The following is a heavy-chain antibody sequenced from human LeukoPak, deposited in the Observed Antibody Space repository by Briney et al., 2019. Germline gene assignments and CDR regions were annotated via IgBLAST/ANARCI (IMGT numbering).Heavy chain of an antibody. Sequence: PSETLSLTCTVSGGSISSSSYYWGWLRQPPGKGLEWIGSIYYSGSTYYNPSLKSRVTISVDTSKNQFSLKLSSVTAADTAVYYCATVTTSLDGWFDPWGQGTLVTVSS. V-gene: IGHV4-39*01. CDR3: ATVTTSLDGWFDP. D-gene: IGHD4-17*01. CDR1: GGSISSSSYY. CDR2: IYYSGST. J-gene: IGHJ5*02.